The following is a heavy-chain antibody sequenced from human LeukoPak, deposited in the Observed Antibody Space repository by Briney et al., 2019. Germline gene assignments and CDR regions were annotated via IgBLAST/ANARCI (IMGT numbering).Heavy chain of an antibody. V-gene: IGHV3-53*01. D-gene: IGHD2-2*02. CDR2: IYSGGST. CDR3: AREGYCSSTSCYTLGDAFDV. J-gene: IGHJ3*01. CDR1: GFTVSSNY. Sequence: GGSLRLSCAASGFTVSSNYMSWVRQAPGEGLEWVSVIYSGGSTYYADSVKGRFTITRDNSKDTLYLQMNSLRAEDTAVYYCAREGYCSSTSCYTLGDAFDVWGQGTMVTVSS.